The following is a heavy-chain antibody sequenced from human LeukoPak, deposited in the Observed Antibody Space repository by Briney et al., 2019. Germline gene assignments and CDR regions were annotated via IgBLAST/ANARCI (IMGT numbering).Heavy chain of an antibody. Sequence: PGGTLRLSCAASGFTFSSYGMSWVRQPPGKGLEWIGEINHSGSTNYNPSLKSRVNISLDTSKNQFSLKLSSVTAADTAMYYCARPQFYGDYSHPFDYWGQGTLVTVSS. CDR1: GFTFSSYG. D-gene: IGHD4-17*01. V-gene: IGHV4-34*01. J-gene: IGHJ4*02. CDR2: INHSGST. CDR3: ARPQFYGDYSHPFDY.